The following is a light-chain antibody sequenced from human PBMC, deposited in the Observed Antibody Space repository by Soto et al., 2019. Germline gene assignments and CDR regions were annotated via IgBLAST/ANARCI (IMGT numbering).Light chain of an antibody. CDR2: EVI. V-gene: IGLV2-8*01. J-gene: IGLJ1*01. Sequence: QSALTQPPSASGSPGQSVTISCTGTSSDVGGYNYVSWYQQHPGKAPKRMIYEVIKRPSGVPDRFSGSKSGNTASLTVSGLQAEDEADYYCSSYAGSNNFVFGTGTKLTVL. CDR3: SSYAGSNNFV. CDR1: SSDVGGYNY.